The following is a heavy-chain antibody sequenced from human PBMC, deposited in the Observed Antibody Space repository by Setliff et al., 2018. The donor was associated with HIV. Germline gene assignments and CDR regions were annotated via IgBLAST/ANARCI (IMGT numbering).Heavy chain of an antibody. CDR1: GGSISSSSFY. J-gene: IGHJ3*01. V-gene: IGHV4-39*07. D-gene: IGHD5-18*01. CDR3: AREWSYGAFDTFDV. Sequence: PSETLSLTCAVSGGSISSSSFYWAWIRQPPGKGLEWIGSVYYSGSTYYNPSLKTRVTIMVDTSKNQFSLKLGSVTAADTAVYYCAREWSYGAFDTFDVWGQGTMVTVSS. CDR2: VYYSGST.